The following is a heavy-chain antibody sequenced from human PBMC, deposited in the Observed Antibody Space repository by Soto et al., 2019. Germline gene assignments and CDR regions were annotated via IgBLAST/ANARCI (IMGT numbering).Heavy chain of an antibody. CDR3: AKGLRFMEH. V-gene: IGHV3-30-3*02. J-gene: IGHJ1*01. CDR1: GFTLRSYA. D-gene: IGHD1-1*01. CDR2: ISNDGMNT. Sequence: PGGSLRLSCFASGFTLRSYALHWVRQAPGKGLEWVALISNDGMNTFYADSVKGRMTVSRDKAEKTMYLQMNSLTAEDTAVYYCAKGLRFMEHWGQGTVVTVSS.